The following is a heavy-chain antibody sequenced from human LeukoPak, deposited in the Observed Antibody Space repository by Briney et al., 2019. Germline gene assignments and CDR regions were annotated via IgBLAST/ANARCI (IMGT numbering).Heavy chain of an antibody. CDR1: GYTFTSYD. V-gene: IGHV1-8*01. Sequence: ASVKVSCKASGYTFTSYDINWVRQATGQGLEWMGWMNPNSGNTGYAQKFQGRVTMTRNTSISTAYMELSSLRSEDTAVYYCATARIAAAGKLDYWGQGTLVTVSS. J-gene: IGHJ4*02. D-gene: IGHD6-13*01. CDR3: ATARIAAAGKLDY. CDR2: MNPNSGNT.